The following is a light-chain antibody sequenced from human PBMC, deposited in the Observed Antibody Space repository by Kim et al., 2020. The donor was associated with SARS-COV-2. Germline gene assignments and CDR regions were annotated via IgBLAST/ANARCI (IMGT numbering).Light chain of an antibody. CDR3: QTWGTGIWV. J-gene: IGLJ3*02. CDR2: INSDGSH. V-gene: IGLV4-69*01. Sequence: QLVLTQSPSASASLGASVKLTCTLSSGHSSYAIAWHQLQPEKGPRFLMKINSDGSHTKGDGIPDRFSGSRSGAERYLTISSLQSEDETDYYCQTWGTGIWVFGGGTQLTVL. CDR1: SGHSSYA.